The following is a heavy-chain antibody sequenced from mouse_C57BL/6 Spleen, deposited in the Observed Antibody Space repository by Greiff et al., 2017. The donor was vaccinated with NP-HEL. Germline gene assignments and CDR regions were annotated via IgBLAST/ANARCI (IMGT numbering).Heavy chain of an antibody. D-gene: IGHD5-1*01. CDR1: GFTFSDYG. J-gene: IGHJ2*01. CDR3: AKGDLRFFDY. CDR2: ISSGSSTI. Sequence: EVQGVESGGGLVKPGGSLKLSCAASGFTFSDYGMHWVRQAPEKGLEWVAYISSGSSTIYYADTVKGRFTISRDNAKNTLFLQMTSLRSEDTAMYYCAKGDLRFFDYWGQGTTLTVSS. V-gene: IGHV5-17*01.